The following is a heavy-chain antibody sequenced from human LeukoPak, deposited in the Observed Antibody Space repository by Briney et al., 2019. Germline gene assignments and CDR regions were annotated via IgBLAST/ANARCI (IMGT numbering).Heavy chain of an antibody. J-gene: IGHJ6*03. CDR1: GYSISSSNW. Sequence: SETLSLTCAVSGYSISSSNWWGWIRQPPGKGLEWIGYIFYSGSTNYNPSLKSRVTMSVDTSKNQFSLKLSSVTALDTAVYYCARTAGRYSGYMDVWGKGTTVTISS. V-gene: IGHV4-28*06. CDR3: ARTAGRYSGYMDV. CDR2: IFYSGST. D-gene: IGHD5-18*01.